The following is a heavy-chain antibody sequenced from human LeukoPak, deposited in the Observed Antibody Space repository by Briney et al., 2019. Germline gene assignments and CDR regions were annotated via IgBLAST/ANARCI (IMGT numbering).Heavy chain of an antibody. D-gene: IGHD3-10*01. CDR1: GFNFNSCG. V-gene: IGHV3-30*02. J-gene: IGHJ4*02. Sequence: GGSLRLSCAASGFNFNSCGMHWVRQAPGKGLEWVAFIRYDGSNKYYADSVKGRFTISRDNSKNTLYLQMNSLRAEDTAVYYCTKIPGYGSGSYYVDNYFDYWGQGTLVTVSS. CDR3: TKIPGYGSGSYYVDNYFDY. CDR2: IRYDGSNK.